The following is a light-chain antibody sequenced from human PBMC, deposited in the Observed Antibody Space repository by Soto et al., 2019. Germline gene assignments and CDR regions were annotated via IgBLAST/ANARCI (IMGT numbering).Light chain of an antibody. CDR1: QSISSY. CDR3: QQSYSTPL. Sequence: DIQMTQSPSSLSASVGDRVTITCRASQSISSYLNWYQQKPGKAPKLLIYAASSLQSGVPSRFSGSGSGTDFTLNISSLQPEDFATYYCQQSYSTPLFGGGTKVEIK. J-gene: IGKJ4*01. V-gene: IGKV1-39*01. CDR2: AAS.